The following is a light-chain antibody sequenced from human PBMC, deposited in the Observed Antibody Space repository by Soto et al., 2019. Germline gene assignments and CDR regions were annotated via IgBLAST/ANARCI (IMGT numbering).Light chain of an antibody. Sequence: QSVLTQPASVTGSPGQSITISCTGTSSDVGGYNYVSWYQQHPGKAPKLMIYDVSSRPSGVSNRFSGSKSGNTASLTISGLQAEDEADYYCGSYTTTSTLLVFGGGTKLTVL. V-gene: IGLV2-14*01. J-gene: IGLJ3*02. CDR3: GSYTTTSTLLV. CDR2: DVS. CDR1: SSDVGGYNY.